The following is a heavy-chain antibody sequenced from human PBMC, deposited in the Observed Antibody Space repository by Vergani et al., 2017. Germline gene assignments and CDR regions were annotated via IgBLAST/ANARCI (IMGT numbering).Heavy chain of an antibody. CDR3: TGQYYGSGYYYYYGMDV. D-gene: IGHD3-10*01. CDR1: GFTFSSYA. V-gene: IGHV3-23*01. Sequence: EVQLLESGGGLVQPGGSLRLSCAASGFTFSSYALSWVRQAPGKGLEWVSAISGSGGSTYYADSVKGRFTISRDNSKNTLYLQMNSLKTEDTAVYYCTGQYYGSGYYYYYGMDVWGQGTTVTVSS. CDR2: ISGSGGST. J-gene: IGHJ6*02.